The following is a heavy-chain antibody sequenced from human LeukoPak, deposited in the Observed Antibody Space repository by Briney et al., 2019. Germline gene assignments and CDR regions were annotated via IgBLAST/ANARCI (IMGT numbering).Heavy chain of an antibody. D-gene: IGHD3-22*01. V-gene: IGHV3-66*02. CDR2: IYADGTT. J-gene: IGHJ4*02. CDR1: GFTVSNDY. Sequence: PGGSLRLSCAASGFTVSNDYMAWVRQDPGKGLEWVSLIYADGTTFYTDSVKGRFTMSRDNFKNTLYLQMNSLRAEDTAVYYCAREVYYYDSSGYYFDYWGQGTLVTVSS. CDR3: AREVYYYDSSGYYFDY.